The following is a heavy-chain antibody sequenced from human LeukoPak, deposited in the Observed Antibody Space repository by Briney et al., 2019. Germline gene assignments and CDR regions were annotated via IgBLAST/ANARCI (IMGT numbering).Heavy chain of an antibody. Sequence: SETLSLTCTVSGGSISSYYWSWIRQPPGKGLEWIGYIYYSGSTNYNPSLKSRVTISVDTSKNQFSLKLSSVTAADTAVYYCARDAHLGGSGTFFDYWGQGTLVTVSS. CDR2: IYYSGST. D-gene: IGHD3-10*01. J-gene: IGHJ4*02. V-gene: IGHV4-59*01. CDR1: GGSISSYY. CDR3: ARDAHLGGSGTFFDY.